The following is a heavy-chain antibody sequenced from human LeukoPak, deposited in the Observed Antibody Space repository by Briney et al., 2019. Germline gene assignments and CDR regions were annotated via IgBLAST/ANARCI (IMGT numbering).Heavy chain of an antibody. J-gene: IGHJ6*03. CDR3: ARGPIQLWFPNYYYYMDV. Sequence: GGSLRLSCAASGFTFSGYAMHWVRQAPGKGLEWVAVISNDGSNKYYADSVKGRFTISRDNSKNTLYLQMNSLRAEDTAVYYCARGPIQLWFPNYYYYMDVWGKGTTVTIS. CDR1: GFTFSGYA. V-gene: IGHV3-30*04. CDR2: ISNDGSNK. D-gene: IGHD5-18*01.